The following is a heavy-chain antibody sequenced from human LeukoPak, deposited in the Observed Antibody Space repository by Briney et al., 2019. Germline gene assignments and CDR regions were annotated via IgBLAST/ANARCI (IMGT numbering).Heavy chain of an antibody. CDR3: ANYLAAAGPAGY. CDR2: IYSGGTT. D-gene: IGHD6-13*01. CDR1: GFIASSNY. J-gene: IGHJ4*02. V-gene: IGHV3-53*01. Sequence: GGSLRLSCVVSGFIASSNYMSWVRQAPGKGLEWISLIYSGGTTHYADSVMGRFTISRDNSKNTLYLQMNSLRAEDTAVYYCANYLAAAGPAGYWGQGTLVTVSS.